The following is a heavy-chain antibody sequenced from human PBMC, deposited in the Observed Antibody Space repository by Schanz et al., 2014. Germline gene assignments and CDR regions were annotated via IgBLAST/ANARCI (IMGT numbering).Heavy chain of an antibody. J-gene: IGHJ6*02. CDR3: ARDPGHYPMDV. D-gene: IGHD3-10*01. Sequence: EVQLVESGGGLVKSGGSLRLSCATSGFIFTSYSMHWVRQAPGKGLEWVSPISSSSSTTYYADSVKGRFTISRDNAKNSLYLQMNSLSDEDTAVYYCARDPGHYPMDVWGQGTTVTVSS. V-gene: IGHV3-21*01. CDR2: ISSSSSTT. CDR1: GFIFTSYS.